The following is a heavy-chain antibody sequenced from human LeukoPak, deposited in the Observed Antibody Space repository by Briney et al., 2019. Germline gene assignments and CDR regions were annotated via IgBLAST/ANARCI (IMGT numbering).Heavy chain of an antibody. D-gene: IGHD2-15*01. Sequence: SETLSLTCAVYGGSFSDYHWNWIRQPPGKWLEWIGEINHRGSTNYNPSLKSRVTISVDTSKNQFSLKLNSVTAADTAVYYCARGGGYCGGGSCYLDYWGQGTLVTVSS. CDR1: GGSFSDYH. CDR3: ARGGGYCGGGSCYLDY. V-gene: IGHV4-34*01. CDR2: INHRGST. J-gene: IGHJ4*02.